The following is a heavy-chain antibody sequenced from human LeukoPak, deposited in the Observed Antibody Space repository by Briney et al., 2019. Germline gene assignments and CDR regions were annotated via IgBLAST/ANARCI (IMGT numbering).Heavy chain of an antibody. CDR3: ARDRTGTTDAFDI. Sequence: GGSLRLSCAASGFTFSSYGMHWVRQAPGKGLEWGAVISYDGSNKYYADSVKGRFTISRDNSKNTLYLQMNSPRAEDTAVYYCARDRTGTTDAFDIWGQGTMVTVSS. D-gene: IGHD1-7*01. CDR1: GFTFSSYG. V-gene: IGHV3-30*03. J-gene: IGHJ3*02. CDR2: ISYDGSNK.